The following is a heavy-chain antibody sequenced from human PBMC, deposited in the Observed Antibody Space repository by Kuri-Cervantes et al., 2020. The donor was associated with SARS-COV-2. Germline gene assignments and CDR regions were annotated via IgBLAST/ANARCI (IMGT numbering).Heavy chain of an antibody. V-gene: IGHV1-24*01. Sequence: ASVKVSCKVSGYTLTELSMHWVRQAPGKGLEWMGGFDPEDGETIYAQKFQGRVTMTEDTSTDTAYMELSRLRSDDTAVYYCARGYCGDDCYYPDFDYWGQGTLVTVSS. D-gene: IGHD2-21*01. CDR2: FDPEDGET. J-gene: IGHJ4*02. CDR3: ARGYCGDDCYYPDFDY. CDR1: GYTLTELS.